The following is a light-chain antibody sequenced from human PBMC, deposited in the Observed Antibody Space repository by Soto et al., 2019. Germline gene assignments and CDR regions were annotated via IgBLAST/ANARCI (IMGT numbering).Light chain of an antibody. CDR2: KVS. Sequence: DVVMTQSPLSLPVTLGQPASISCRSSQSLLYSDGNTYLTWFQQRPGQSPRRLIYKVSNRDCGVPERFSGSGSDTDFTLKISRVEAEDVGVYYCMQGTHWPLTFGPGTKVDIK. CDR3: MQGTHWPLT. J-gene: IGKJ3*01. V-gene: IGKV2-30*01. CDR1: QSLLYSDGNTY.